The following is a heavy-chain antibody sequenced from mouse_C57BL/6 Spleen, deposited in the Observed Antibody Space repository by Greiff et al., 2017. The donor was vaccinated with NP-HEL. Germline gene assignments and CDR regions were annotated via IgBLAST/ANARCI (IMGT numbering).Heavy chain of an antibody. Sequence: VQLQESGAELVKPGASVKISCKASGYAFSSYWMNWVKQRPGKGLEWIGQIYPGDGDTNYNGKFKGKATLTADKSSSTAYMQLNSLTSEDSAVYFCARSMGDYDWFAYWGQGTLVTVSA. CDR3: ARSMGDYDWFAY. J-gene: IGHJ3*01. CDR1: GYAFSSYW. CDR2: IYPGDGDT. V-gene: IGHV1-80*01. D-gene: IGHD2-4*01.